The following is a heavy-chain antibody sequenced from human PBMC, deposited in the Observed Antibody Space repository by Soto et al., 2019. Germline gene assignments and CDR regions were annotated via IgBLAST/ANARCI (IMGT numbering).Heavy chain of an antibody. Sequence: QVQLVESGGGGVQPGKSLRLSCAASRFTFSSYAMDWVRQAPGKGLEWVAVISHDGSEKYYGDSVKGRFTISRDNPKNTVYLQMNSLRPEDTAVYYCARAAAYFYHYYYAMDVWGQGTAVTVSS. J-gene: IGHJ6*02. CDR3: ARAAAYFYHYYYAMDV. V-gene: IGHV3-30-3*01. D-gene: IGHD6-13*01. CDR1: RFTFSSYA. CDR2: ISHDGSEK.